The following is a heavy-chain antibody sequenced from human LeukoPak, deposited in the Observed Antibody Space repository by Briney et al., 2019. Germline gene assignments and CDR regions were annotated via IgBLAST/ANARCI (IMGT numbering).Heavy chain of an antibody. D-gene: IGHD4-23*01. Sequence: GGSLRLSCAASGFTFSSYWMSWVRQAPGKGLEWVANVKQDGSEKYYVDSVKGRFTISRDNAKNSLYLQMNSLRAEDTAVYYCASGLRWSYYYYYMDVWGKGTTVTVSS. CDR1: GFTFSSYW. V-gene: IGHV3-7*01. CDR3: ASGLRWSYYYYYMDV. CDR2: VKQDGSEK. J-gene: IGHJ6*03.